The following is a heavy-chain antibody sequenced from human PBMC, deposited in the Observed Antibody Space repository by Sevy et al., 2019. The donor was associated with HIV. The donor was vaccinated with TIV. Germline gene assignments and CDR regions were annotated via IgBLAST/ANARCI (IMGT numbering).Heavy chain of an antibody. J-gene: IGHJ6*03. CDR1: GFTFSSYG. Sequence: GGSLRLSCAASGFTFSSYGMHWVRQAPGKGLEWVAVIWYDGSNKYYADSVKGRFTISRDNSKNTLYLQMNSLRAEDTAVYYCARGAGNYYYYYMGVWGKGTTVTVSS. V-gene: IGHV3-33*01. CDR2: IWYDGSNK. CDR3: ARGAGNYYYYYMGV.